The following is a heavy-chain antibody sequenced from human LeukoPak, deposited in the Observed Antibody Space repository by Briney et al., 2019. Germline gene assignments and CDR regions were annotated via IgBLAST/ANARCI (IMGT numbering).Heavy chain of an antibody. CDR1: GGSIDDHY. CDR3: ARAKYTSGSFHFDY. J-gene: IGHJ4*02. V-gene: IGHV4-59*11. D-gene: IGHD5-18*01. Sequence: SETLSLTCTVSGGSIDDHYWNWIRLPPGKGLEWIGYVSYTGSTNYNPSLNSRVTISVDTSRNQFSLRLTSATTADTAVYFCARAKYTSGSFHFDYWGPGALVTVSS. CDR2: VSYTGST.